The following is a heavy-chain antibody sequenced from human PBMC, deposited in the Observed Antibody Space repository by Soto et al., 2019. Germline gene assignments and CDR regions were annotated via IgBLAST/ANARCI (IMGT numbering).Heavy chain of an antibody. CDR3: ASLLFSGGLSNVDGFDA. Sequence: PGESLKISCKGSGYRFTNYWIGWVRQMPGKGLEWMGIIYPGDSDTRYSPSFEGQVSISADKSITTAYLQWSSLKASDTAMYYCASLLFSGGLSNVDGFDARDEGTLVT. CDR2: IYPGDSDT. D-gene: IGHD2-8*01. CDR1: GYRFTNYW. J-gene: IGHJ3*01. V-gene: IGHV5-51*01.